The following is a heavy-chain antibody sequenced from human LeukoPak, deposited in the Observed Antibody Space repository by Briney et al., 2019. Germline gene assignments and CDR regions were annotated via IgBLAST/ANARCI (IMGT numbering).Heavy chain of an antibody. CDR1: GFTFSSYW. Sequence: GGSLRLSCAASGFTFSSYWMHWVRQAPGKGLEWVAVISYDGSNKYYADSVKGRFTISRDNSKNTLYLQMNSLRAEDTAVYYCARGLQLLMYGMDVWGQGTTVTVSS. CDR3: ARGLQLLMYGMDV. V-gene: IGHV3-30-3*01. CDR2: ISYDGSNK. J-gene: IGHJ6*02. D-gene: IGHD2-2*01.